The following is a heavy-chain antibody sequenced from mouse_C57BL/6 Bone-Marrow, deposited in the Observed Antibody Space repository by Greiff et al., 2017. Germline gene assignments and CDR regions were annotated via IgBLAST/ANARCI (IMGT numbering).Heavy chain of an antibody. D-gene: IGHD2-4*01. CDR2: INPNNGGT. Sequence: VQLQQSGPELVKPGASVKISCKASGYTFTDYYMNWVKQSHGKSLEWIGDINPNNGGTSYNQKFKGKATLTVDKSSSTAYMELRSLTSEDSAVYYCARPGITTIDYWGQGTTLTVSS. V-gene: IGHV1-26*01. CDR1: GYTFTDYY. J-gene: IGHJ2*01. CDR3: ARPGITTIDY.